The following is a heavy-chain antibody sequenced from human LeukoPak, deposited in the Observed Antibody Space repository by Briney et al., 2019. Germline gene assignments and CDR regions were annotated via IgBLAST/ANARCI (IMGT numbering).Heavy chain of an antibody. CDR3: ARRAGYTGSWYEY. D-gene: IGHD6-13*01. Sequence: SETLSLTCTVSGGAISGYYWSWIRQPPGKGLEWIGYIFYSGTTNYNPSLKSRVTISVDTSKRRFSLKLSSVTAADTAVYYCARRAGYTGSWYEYWGQGTLVTVSS. CDR2: IFYSGTT. CDR1: GGAISGYY. V-gene: IGHV4-59*01. J-gene: IGHJ4*02.